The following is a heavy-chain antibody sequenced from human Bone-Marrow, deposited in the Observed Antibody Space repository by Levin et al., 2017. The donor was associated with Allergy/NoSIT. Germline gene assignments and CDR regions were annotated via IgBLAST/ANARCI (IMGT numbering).Heavy chain of an antibody. CDR3: ARHGGSGTDKNWFDP. Sequence: TAGGSLRLSCKGSGYTFATHWIAWVRQMSGKGLEWMGVIYTDDSDTRYSPSFQGPVTISADKSISTAYLEWSSLKSSDTAMYYCARHGGSGTDKNWFDPWGQGTLVTVSS. V-gene: IGHV5-51*01. J-gene: IGHJ5*02. D-gene: IGHD3-10*01. CDR2: IYTDDSDT. CDR1: GYTFATHW.